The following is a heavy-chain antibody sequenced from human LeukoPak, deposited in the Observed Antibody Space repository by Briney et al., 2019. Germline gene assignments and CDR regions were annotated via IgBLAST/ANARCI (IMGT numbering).Heavy chain of an antibody. V-gene: IGHV1-46*01. D-gene: IGHD2-15*01. CDR1: GYTFTSYY. Sequence: AASVKVSCKASGYTFTSYYMHWVRQAPGQGLEWMGLINPSGGSTSYAQKLQGRVTMTRDTSTSTVYMELSSLRSEDTAVYYCARAGDCSGGSCYSFLDYWGQGTLVTVS. J-gene: IGHJ4*02. CDR3: ARAGDCSGGSCYSFLDY. CDR2: INPSGGST.